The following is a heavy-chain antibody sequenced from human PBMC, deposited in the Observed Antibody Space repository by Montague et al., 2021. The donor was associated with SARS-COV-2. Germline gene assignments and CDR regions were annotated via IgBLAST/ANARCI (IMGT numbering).Heavy chain of an antibody. V-gene: IGHV3-74*01. J-gene: IGHJ4*02. Sequence: SLRLSCAASGFTFSSYWMHWVRQAPGKGLVWLSRMSTDGSTTSYADSVKGRLTISRDNAKNTLYLQMNSLRAEDTAVYYCARVLGVGAPWDFDYWGQGTLVTVSS. CDR1: GFTFSSYW. CDR2: MSTDGSTT. D-gene: IGHD1-26*01. CDR3: ARVLGVGAPWDFDY.